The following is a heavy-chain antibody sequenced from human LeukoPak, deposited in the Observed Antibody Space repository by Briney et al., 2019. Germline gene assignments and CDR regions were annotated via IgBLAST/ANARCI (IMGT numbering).Heavy chain of an antibody. D-gene: IGHD3-16*01. Sequence: GGSLRLSCAASGFTVSSNYMSWVRQAPGKGLEWVSVIYSGGSTYYADSVKGRFTISRDNSKNTLYLRMNSLRAEDTAVYYCARDRGVAPFGLNDAFDIWGQGTMVTVSS. CDR3: ARDRGVAPFGLNDAFDI. J-gene: IGHJ3*02. CDR1: GFTVSSNY. CDR2: IYSGGST. V-gene: IGHV3-66*01.